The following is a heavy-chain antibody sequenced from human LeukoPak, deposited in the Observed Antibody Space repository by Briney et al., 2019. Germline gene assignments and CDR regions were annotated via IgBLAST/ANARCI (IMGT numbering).Heavy chain of an antibody. J-gene: IGHJ4*02. CDR2: TYSGGYT. D-gene: IGHD6-6*01. Sequence: GGSLWRSRAASGFTVSSTSRSGVGQAPGKGLEWVSVTYSGGYTDYPDSVKGRFTISRDSSKNTLYLQMNSLRAEDTAVYYCASLRSSSPVQVYWGQACLLTLSS. V-gene: IGHV3-66*01. CDR1: GFTVSSTS. CDR3: ASLRSSSPVQVY.